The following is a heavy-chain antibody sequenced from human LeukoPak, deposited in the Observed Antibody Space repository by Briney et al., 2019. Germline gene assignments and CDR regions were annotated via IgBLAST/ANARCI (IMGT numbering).Heavy chain of an antibody. CDR1: GGSISSSAFY. Sequence: SQTPSLTCTVSGGSISSSAFYWDWIRQPPGKGLEWIGTMYYRGRRFYNPSLKSRVTISVDTSKNQFSLYLTSVTAADTAVYYCARRRDMRDWFDPWGQGTLVTVSS. CDR3: ARRRDMRDWFDP. V-gene: IGHV4-39*01. J-gene: IGHJ5*02. CDR2: MYYRGRR.